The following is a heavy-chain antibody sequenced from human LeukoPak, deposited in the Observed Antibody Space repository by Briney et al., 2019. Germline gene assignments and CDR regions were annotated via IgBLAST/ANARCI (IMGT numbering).Heavy chain of an antibody. CDR2: INPSGGST. Sequence: ASVKVSCKASGYTFTSYYMHWVRQAPGQGLEWMGIINPSGGSTSYAQKFQGRVTMTRDMSTSTVYIELSSLRSEDTAVYYCARERSVGYNWNDRLGYYYYMDVWGKGTTVTVSS. D-gene: IGHD1-1*01. J-gene: IGHJ6*03. V-gene: IGHV1-46*01. CDR3: ARERSVGYNWNDRLGYYYYMDV. CDR1: GYTFTSYY.